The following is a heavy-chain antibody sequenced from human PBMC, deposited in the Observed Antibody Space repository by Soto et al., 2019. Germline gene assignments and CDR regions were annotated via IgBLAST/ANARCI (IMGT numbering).Heavy chain of an antibody. CDR2: IIPILGIA. J-gene: IGHJ6*03. D-gene: IGHD4-17*01. CDR3: AIVPYGAYFPYYYMDV. Sequence: GASVKVSCKASGGTFSSYTISWVRQAPGQGLEWMGRIIPILGIANYAQRFQGRVTITADKSTSTAYMELSSLRSEDTAVYYCAIVPYGAYFPYYYMDVWGKGTTVTVSS. V-gene: IGHV1-69*02. CDR1: GGTFSSYT.